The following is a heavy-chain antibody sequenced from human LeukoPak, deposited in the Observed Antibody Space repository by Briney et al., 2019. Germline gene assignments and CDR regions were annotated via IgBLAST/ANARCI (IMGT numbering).Heavy chain of an antibody. V-gene: IGHV3-74*01. CDR1: GFTFSSYW. CDR2: INSDGSST. CDR3: ARDYLFRWTGTTGFDY. Sequence: GGSLRLSCAASGFTFSSYWMHWVRQAPGKGLVWVSRINSDGSSTSYADSVKGRFTISRDNSKNTLYLQMNSLRAEDTAVYYCARDYLFRWTGTTGFDYWGQGTLVTVSS. D-gene: IGHD1-1*01. J-gene: IGHJ4*02.